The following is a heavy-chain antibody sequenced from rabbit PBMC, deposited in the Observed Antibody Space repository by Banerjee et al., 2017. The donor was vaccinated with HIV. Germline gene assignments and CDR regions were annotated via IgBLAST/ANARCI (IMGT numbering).Heavy chain of an antibody. D-gene: IGHD4-2*01. V-gene: IGHV1S45*01. CDR3: ARDAGGNGGGLDYFNL. J-gene: IGHJ4*01. Sequence: QEQLEESGGDLVKPEGSLTLTCTASGFSFSSSYYMCWVRQAPGKGLEWIACIDGGSSGSTYYASWAKGRFTISKTSSTTVTLQMTSLTAADTATYFCARDAGGNGGGLDYFNLWGPGTLVT. CDR1: GFSFSSSYY. CDR2: IDGGSSGST.